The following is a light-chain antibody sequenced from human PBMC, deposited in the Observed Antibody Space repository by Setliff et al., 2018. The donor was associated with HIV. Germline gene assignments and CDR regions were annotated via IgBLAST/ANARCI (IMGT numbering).Light chain of an antibody. CDR3: SSFTTGATVM. J-gene: IGLJ3*02. V-gene: IGLV2-14*03. CDR1: SSDVGTYNY. CDR2: DVS. Sequence: QSVLTQPASASGSPGQSITISCTGTSSDVGTYNYVSWYQQHPGTPPKLLIHDVSDRPSGVSNRFSGSKSGSTASLTISGLQAEDEADYYCSSFTTGATVMFGGGTKVTVL.